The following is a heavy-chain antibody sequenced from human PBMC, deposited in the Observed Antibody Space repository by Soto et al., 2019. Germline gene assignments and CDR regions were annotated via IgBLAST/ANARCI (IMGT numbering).Heavy chain of an antibody. D-gene: IGHD6-6*01. CDR2: IRGSGGST. CDR3: AKDPGGIAARPNY. J-gene: IGHJ4*02. Sequence: EVQLLESGGGLVQPGGSLRLSGAASGFTFSSYAMSWVRQAPGKGLERVSAIRGSGGSTYYADSVKGRFTISSDNSKNTLYMQMNSLRAEDTAVYYCAKDPGGIAARPNYWGQGTLVTVSS. CDR1: GFTFSSYA. V-gene: IGHV3-23*01.